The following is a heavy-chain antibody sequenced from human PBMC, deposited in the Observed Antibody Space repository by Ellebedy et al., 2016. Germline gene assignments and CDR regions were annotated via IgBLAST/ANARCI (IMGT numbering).Heavy chain of an antibody. CDR2: FDPGDGET. Sequence: ASVKVSCKVSGYTLTELSMHWVRQAPGKGLEWMGGFDPGDGETIYAQKFQGRVTMTEDTSTDTAYTELSSLRSEDTAVYYCTTGIYEDGVVVITRFDAFDIWGQGTMVTVSS. D-gene: IGHD3-22*01. CDR3: TTGIYEDGVVVITRFDAFDI. V-gene: IGHV1-24*01. J-gene: IGHJ3*02. CDR1: GYTLTELS.